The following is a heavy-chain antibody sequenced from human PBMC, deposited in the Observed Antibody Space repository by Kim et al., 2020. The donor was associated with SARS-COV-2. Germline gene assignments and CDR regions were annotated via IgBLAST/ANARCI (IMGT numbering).Heavy chain of an antibody. CDR2: INHSGST. CDR1: GGSFSGYY. V-gene: IGHV4-34*01. Sequence: SETLSLTCAVYGGSFSGYYWSWIRQPPGKGLEWIGEINHSGSTNYNPSLKSRVTISVDTSKNQFSLKLSSVTAADTAVYYCARGPRIFGVVIAYYYYYMDGWGKGTTVTVSS. D-gene: IGHD3-3*01. CDR3: ARGPRIFGVVIAYYYYYMDG. J-gene: IGHJ6*03.